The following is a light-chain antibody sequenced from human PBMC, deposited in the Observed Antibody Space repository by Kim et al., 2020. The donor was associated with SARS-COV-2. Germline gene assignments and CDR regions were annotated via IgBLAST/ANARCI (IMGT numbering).Light chain of an antibody. Sequence: DIQMTQSPSTLSASVGGTVTITCRASHYISDYLAWYQQKPGKGPKLLIYDASTLESGVPSRFSGSGSGTEFTLTISRLEPDDSASYYCQHYHTPSTFGRGTKVDIK. CDR1: HYISDY. CDR2: DAS. J-gene: IGKJ1*01. V-gene: IGKV1-5*01. CDR3: QHYHTPST.